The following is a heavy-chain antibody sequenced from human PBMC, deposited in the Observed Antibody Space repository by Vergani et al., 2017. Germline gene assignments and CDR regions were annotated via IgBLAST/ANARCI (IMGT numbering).Heavy chain of an antibody. V-gene: IGHV3-21*01. D-gene: IGHD3-3*01. Sequence: EVQLVESGGGLVKPGESLRLACAASGFTFSSYSMNWVRQTPGKGLEWVASISRSSDYISYADSVKGRFTISRDNAEISLYLQLNSLRDEDTAVYYCARSDQSYDDFRNGLPTYYKDVWGKGTPVTVSS. CDR1: GFTFSSYS. J-gene: IGHJ6*03. CDR2: ISRSSDYI. CDR3: ARSDQSYDDFRNGLPTYYKDV.